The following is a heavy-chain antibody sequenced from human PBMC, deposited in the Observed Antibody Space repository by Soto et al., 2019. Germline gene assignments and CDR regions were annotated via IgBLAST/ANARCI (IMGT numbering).Heavy chain of an antibody. CDR1: GFTFSSYT. V-gene: IGHV3-30-3*01. CDR3: ARDNGYSHGHGMDV. J-gene: IGHJ6*02. D-gene: IGHD5-18*01. Sequence: VGSLRLSCAASGFTFSSYTIHWVRQAPGKGLEWVALILYDGGNKYYADSVKGGFTISRDNSKNTLYLQMNSLRAEDTAVYYCARDNGYSHGHGMDVWGQGTTVTVSS. CDR2: ILYDGGNK.